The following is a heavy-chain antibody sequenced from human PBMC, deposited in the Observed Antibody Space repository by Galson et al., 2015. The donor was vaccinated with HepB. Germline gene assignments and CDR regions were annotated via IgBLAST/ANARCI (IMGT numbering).Heavy chain of an antibody. Sequence: SLRLSCAASGFTFSSYGMHWVRQAPGKGLEWVAVIWYDGSNKYYADSVKGRFTISRDNSKNTLYLQMNSLRAEDTAVYYCARDRGYDSSGFLDYWGQGTLVTVSS. CDR2: IWYDGSNK. D-gene: IGHD3-22*01. V-gene: IGHV3-33*08. J-gene: IGHJ4*02. CDR1: GFTFSSYG. CDR3: ARDRGYDSSGFLDY.